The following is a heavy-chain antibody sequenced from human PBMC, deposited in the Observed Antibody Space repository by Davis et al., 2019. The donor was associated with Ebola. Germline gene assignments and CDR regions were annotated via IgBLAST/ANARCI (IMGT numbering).Heavy chain of an antibody. Sequence: AASVKVSCKASGYTFTSYDINWVRQATGQGLEWMGWMNPNSGNTGYAQKFQGRVTMTRNTSISTAYMELSSLRSEDTAVYYCALGVGKYSSPDYWGQGTLVTVSS. CDR3: ALGVGKYSSPDY. CDR1: GYTFTSYD. CDR2: MNPNSGNT. J-gene: IGHJ4*02. D-gene: IGHD6-6*01. V-gene: IGHV1-8*01.